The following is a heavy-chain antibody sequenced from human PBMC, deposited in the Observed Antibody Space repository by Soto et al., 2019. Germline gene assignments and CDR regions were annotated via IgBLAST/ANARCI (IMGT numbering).Heavy chain of an antibody. V-gene: IGHV4-31*03. CDR3: ARVRVYCSSTSCYDRYFDY. CDR1: GGSISSGGYY. Sequence: PSETLSLTCTVSGGSISSGGYYWSWIRQHPGEGLEWIGYIYYSGSTYYNPSLKSRVTISVDTSKNQFSVKLSSVTAADTAVYYCARVRVYCSSTSCYDRYFDYWGQGTLVTAPQ. J-gene: IGHJ4*02. CDR2: IYYSGST. D-gene: IGHD2-2*01.